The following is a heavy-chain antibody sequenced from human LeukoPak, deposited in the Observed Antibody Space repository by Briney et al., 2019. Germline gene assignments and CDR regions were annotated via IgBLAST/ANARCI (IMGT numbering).Heavy chain of an antibody. J-gene: IGHJ3*02. Sequence: GGPLRLSCVASGFTFSTYWMSWVRQAPGKGLEWVANIKEDGKEKYSVDSVKGRFTISRDNAKNSLYLQMNNLRVEDTAVYYCATSQTTSGRYGNAFDIWGQGTMVTVSS. V-gene: IGHV3-7*01. CDR2: IKEDGKEK. CDR3: ATSQTTSGRYGNAFDI. D-gene: IGHD6-19*01. CDR1: GFTFSTYW.